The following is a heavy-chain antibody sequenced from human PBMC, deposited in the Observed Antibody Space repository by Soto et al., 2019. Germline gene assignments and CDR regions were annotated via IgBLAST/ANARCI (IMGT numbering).Heavy chain of an antibody. V-gene: IGHV3-23*01. CDR1: EFTFRNYA. Sequence: PGGSLRLSCTASEFTFRNYAMSWVRQAPGKGLEWVSGIGIDNGGSTYYADSVKGRFTISRDNSKNTLYLQMNSLRAEDTAVYYCAKDTYYDFWTRGIWFDPWGQGTLVTVSS. CDR2: IGIDNGGST. D-gene: IGHD3-3*01. CDR3: AKDTYYDFWTRGIWFDP. J-gene: IGHJ5*02.